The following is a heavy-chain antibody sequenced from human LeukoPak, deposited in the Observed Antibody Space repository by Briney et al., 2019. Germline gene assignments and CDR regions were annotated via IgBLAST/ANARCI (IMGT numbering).Heavy chain of an antibody. V-gene: IGHV1-46*03. Sequence: ASVKVSCKASGYTFTSYYMHWVRQAPGQGLEWMGIINPNGGSTSYAQKFQGRVTMTRDTSTSTVYMELSSLRSEDTAVYYCARDKEYYYDSSGSLDYWGQGTLVTVSS. D-gene: IGHD3-22*01. J-gene: IGHJ4*02. CDR2: INPNGGST. CDR3: ARDKEYYYDSSGSLDY. CDR1: GYTFTSYY.